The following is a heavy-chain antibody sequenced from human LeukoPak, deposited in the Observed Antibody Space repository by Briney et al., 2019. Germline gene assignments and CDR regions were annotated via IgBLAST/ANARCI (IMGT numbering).Heavy chain of an antibody. J-gene: IGHJ5*02. Sequence: GAPLQISCKGSGSRFTSYWIGWGRQLPGKGLEWLGIIYPGDSATRYSPSFQGQVTISADKSISTAYLQWSSLKASDTAMYYCARHWGTVAAAGTGNNWFDPWGQGTLVTVSS. CDR1: GSRFTSYW. CDR2: IYPGDSAT. D-gene: IGHD6-13*01. V-gene: IGHV5-51*01. CDR3: ARHWGTVAAAGTGNNWFDP.